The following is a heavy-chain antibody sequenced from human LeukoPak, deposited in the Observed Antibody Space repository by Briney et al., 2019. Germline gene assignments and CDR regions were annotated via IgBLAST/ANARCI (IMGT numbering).Heavy chain of an antibody. CDR3: AKDHSSGSPYYFDY. V-gene: IGHV3-30*18. CDR1: GFTFSRYG. CDR2: ISYGGSNK. J-gene: IGHJ4*02. D-gene: IGHD6-19*01. Sequence: GGSLRLSCAASGFTFSRYGMHWVRQASGKGLEWVAVISYGGSNKYYADSVKGRFTISRDNSKNTLYLQMNSLRAEDTAVYYCAKDHSSGSPYYFDYWGQGTLVTVSS.